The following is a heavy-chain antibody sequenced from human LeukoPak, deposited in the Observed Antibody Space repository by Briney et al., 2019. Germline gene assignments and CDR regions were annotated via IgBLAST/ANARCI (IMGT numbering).Heavy chain of an antibody. CDR2: FTGRGGNT. V-gene: IGHV3-23*01. CDR1: GFSFRNYA. J-gene: IGHJ3*01. CDR3: AKSRSVYEADAFDL. D-gene: IGHD5/OR15-5a*01. Sequence: GGSLRLSCAASGFSFRNYAMGWVRQAPGKGLEWVSGFTGRGGNTYYADSVKGRFTISGDNSKNTLYLQMNSLRAEDRAVYSCAKSRSVYEADAFDLWGRGTLVTVSS.